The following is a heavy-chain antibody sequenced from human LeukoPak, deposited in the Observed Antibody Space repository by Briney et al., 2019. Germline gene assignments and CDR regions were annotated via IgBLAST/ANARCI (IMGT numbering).Heavy chain of an antibody. V-gene: IGHV4-39*01. CDR3: ARRAVDFWSGHNWFDP. J-gene: IGHJ5*02. Sequence: SETLSLTCAVYGGSFSGYYWGWIRQPPGKGLEWIGSIYYSGSTYYNPSLKSRVTISVDTSKNQFSLKLSSVTAADTAVYYCARRAVDFWSGHNWFDPWGQGTLVTVSS. CDR1: GGSFSGYY. CDR2: IYYSGST. D-gene: IGHD3-3*01.